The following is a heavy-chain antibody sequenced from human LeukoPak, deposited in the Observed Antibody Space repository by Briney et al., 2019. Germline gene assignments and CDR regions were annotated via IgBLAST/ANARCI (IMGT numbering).Heavy chain of an antibody. J-gene: IGHJ4*02. CDR1: GFTFSTYT. CDR3: AKGASTDTNYCFDY. D-gene: IGHD1-1*01. CDR2: IRGNGDIT. V-gene: IGHV3-23*01. Sequence: GGSLRLSCAASGFTFSTYTISWVRQAPGKGLEWVSGIRGNGDITYYADSVKGRFTISRDNSTNTLYLQMSSLRAEDTAVYYCAKGASTDTNYCFDYWGQGTLVTVS.